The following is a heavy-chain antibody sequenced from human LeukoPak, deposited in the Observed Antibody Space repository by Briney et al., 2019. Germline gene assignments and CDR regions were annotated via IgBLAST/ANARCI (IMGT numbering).Heavy chain of an antibody. CDR3: AKERSDYTLDY. D-gene: IGHD4-11*01. V-gene: IGHV3-30*18. CDR2: ISYDGSNK. J-gene: IGHJ4*02. CDR1: GFTFSGYG. Sequence: PGRSLRLTCAASGFTFSGYGMHWVRQAPGKGLEWVAVISYDGSNKYYADSVKDGFTISRDNSKKTLYLQINSLRADDTAGCYFAKERSDYTLDYWGQGALVTVSS.